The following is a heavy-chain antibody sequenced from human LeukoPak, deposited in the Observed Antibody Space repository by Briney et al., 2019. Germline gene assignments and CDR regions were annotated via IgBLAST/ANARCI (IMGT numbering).Heavy chain of an antibody. CDR1: GFTFSNYA. Sequence: PGGSLRLSCAASGFTFSNYAMNWVRQSPGKGLEWVSGVSGSGSYTYFADSVKGRFTISRDNSRDTLYLQLHSLRAEDTALYYCARDTSFNCGTHYGMDVWGQGTTVTVSS. CDR2: VSGSGSYT. D-gene: IGHD1-20*01. CDR3: ARDTSFNCGTHYGMDV. V-gene: IGHV3-23*01. J-gene: IGHJ6*02.